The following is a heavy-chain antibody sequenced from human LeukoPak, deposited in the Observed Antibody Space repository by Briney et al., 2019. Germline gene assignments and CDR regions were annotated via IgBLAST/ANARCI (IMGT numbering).Heavy chain of an antibody. CDR2: ITGSGGSS. V-gene: IGHV3-23*01. D-gene: IGHD5-12*01. CDR3: AKVLSGYDWGYYYGMDV. CDR1: GFTFSSYA. Sequence: PGGSLRLSCAVSGFTFSSYAMTWVRQAPGNGLEWVSVITGSGGSSYYADSVKGRFTISRDNSKNTLYLQMNSLRAEDTAVYYCAKVLSGYDWGYYYGMDVWGQGTTVTVSS. J-gene: IGHJ6*02.